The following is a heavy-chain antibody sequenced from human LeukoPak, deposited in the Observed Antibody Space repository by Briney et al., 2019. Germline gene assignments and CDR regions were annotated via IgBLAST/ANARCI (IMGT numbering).Heavy chain of an antibody. J-gene: IGHJ4*02. CDR3: ARGRGGSYRLYYFDY. D-gene: IGHD1-26*01. V-gene: IGHV7-4-1*02. CDR1: GYTFTSYS. Sequence: GASVKVSCKASGYTFTSYSMNWVRQAPGQGLEWMGWTNTDTGNPTYAQGFTGRFVISLDTSVSTAYLQISNLKAEDTAVYYCARGRGGSYRLYYFDYWGQGTLVTVSS. CDR2: TNTDTGNP.